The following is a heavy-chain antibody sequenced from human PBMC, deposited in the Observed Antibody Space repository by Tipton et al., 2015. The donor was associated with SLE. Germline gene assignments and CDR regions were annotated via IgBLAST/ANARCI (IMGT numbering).Heavy chain of an antibody. J-gene: IGHJ3*02. CDR2: IFHSGGT. CDR1: GASISRHY. V-gene: IGHV4-59*11. D-gene: IGHD5-18*01. Sequence: TLSLTCTVSGASISRHYWTWIRQPPGKGLEWIGDIFHSGGTNYNPSLKSRVTISVDTSKNQFSLNLSSVTAADTAVYYCARARGRYSYGYDAFDIWGQGTMVTVSS. CDR3: ARARGRYSYGYDAFDI.